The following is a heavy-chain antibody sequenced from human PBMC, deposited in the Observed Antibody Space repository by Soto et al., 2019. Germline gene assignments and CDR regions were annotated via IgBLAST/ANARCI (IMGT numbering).Heavy chain of an antibody. CDR1: GFSFSEYS. CDR3: AKPLQQWLLQGSGVDV. Sequence: PGGSLRLSCAASGFSFSEYSMTWVRQAPGKGLQWVSAISGDTATTHYADSVKGRFTISRDNSRDTLYLQMSSLRVEDTAIYYCAKPLQQWLLQGSGVDVWGQGTTVTVSS. V-gene: IGHV3-23*01. CDR2: ISGDTATT. J-gene: IGHJ6*02. D-gene: IGHD6-19*01.